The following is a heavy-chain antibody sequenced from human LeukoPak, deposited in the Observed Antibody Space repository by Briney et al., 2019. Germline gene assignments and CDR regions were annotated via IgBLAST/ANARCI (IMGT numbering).Heavy chain of an antibody. CDR3: ASSNWLRDANFDS. CDR2: IYYSGST. D-gene: IGHD6-13*01. Sequence: SETLSLTCTVSGGSISSYYWTWIRQPPGKGLEWIGYIYYSGSTNYNPSLKSRVTISVDTSKNQFSLKLTSVTAADTAVYYCASSNWLRDANFDSWGQGTLVTVSS. CDR1: GGSISSYY. V-gene: IGHV4-59*01. J-gene: IGHJ4*02.